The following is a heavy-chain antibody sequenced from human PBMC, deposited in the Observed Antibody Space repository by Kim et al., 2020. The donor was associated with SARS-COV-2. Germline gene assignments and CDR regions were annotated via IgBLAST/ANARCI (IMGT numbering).Heavy chain of an antibody. CDR1: GFTFSSYW. V-gene: IGHV3-7*01. CDR2: IKQDGSEK. Sequence: GGSLRLSCAASGFTFSSYWMSWVRQAPGKGLEWVANIKQDGSEKYYVDSVKGRFTISRDNAKNSLYLQMNSLRAEDTAVYYCARDGWLLLHYFDYWGQGTLVTVSS. D-gene: IGHD3-22*01. CDR3: ARDGWLLLHYFDY. J-gene: IGHJ4*02.